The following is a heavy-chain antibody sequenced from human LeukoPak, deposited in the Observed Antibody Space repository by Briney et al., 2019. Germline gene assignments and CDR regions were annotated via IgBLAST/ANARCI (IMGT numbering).Heavy chain of an antibody. V-gene: IGHV1-18*01. J-gene: IGHJ4*02. CDR1: GYTFTSYG. Sequence: ASVKVSCKASGYTFTSYGISWVRQAPGQGLEWMGWISADNGNTNYAQNFQGRVTMTTDTSTSTAYMDLRSLRSDDTAVYYCVRDSSSGWRNFDYWGQGTLVTVSS. CDR3: VRDSSSGWRNFDY. CDR2: ISADNGNT. D-gene: IGHD6-19*01.